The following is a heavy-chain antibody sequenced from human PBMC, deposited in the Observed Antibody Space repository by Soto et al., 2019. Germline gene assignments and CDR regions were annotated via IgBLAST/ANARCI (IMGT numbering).Heavy chain of an antibody. CDR3: ARDRDSSGYIDY. CDR1: GFTFSSYA. Sequence: QVQLVESGGGVVQPGRSLRLSCAASGFTFSSYAMHWVRQAPGKGLEWVAVISYDGSNKYYADSVKGRFTISRDNSKNTLDLQMNSLRAEDTAVYYCARDRDSSGYIDYWGQGTLVTVSS. J-gene: IGHJ4*02. D-gene: IGHD3-22*01. V-gene: IGHV3-30-3*01. CDR2: ISYDGSNK.